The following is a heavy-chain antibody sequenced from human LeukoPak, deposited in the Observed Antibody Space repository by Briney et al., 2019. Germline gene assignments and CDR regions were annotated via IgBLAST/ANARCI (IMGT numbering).Heavy chain of an antibody. CDR1: GYTFTSYG. Sequence: SVKVSCKASGYTFTSYGISWVRQAPGQGLEWMGRIIPILGIANYAQKFQGRVTITADKSTSTAYMELSSLRSEDTAVYYCARESYNSGSYSFDYWGQGTLVTVSS. V-gene: IGHV1-69*04. J-gene: IGHJ4*02. CDR2: IIPILGIA. D-gene: IGHD1-26*01. CDR3: ARESYNSGSYSFDY.